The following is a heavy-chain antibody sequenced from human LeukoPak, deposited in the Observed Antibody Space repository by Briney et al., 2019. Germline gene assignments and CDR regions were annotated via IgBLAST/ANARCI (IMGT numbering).Heavy chain of an antibody. CDR2: ISGDGGST. CDR1: GFTFDDYA. V-gene: IGHV3-43*02. CDR3: AKGKFYVSVIYYAAPVDY. J-gene: IGHJ4*02. D-gene: IGHD3-10*01. Sequence: PGGSLRLSCAASGFTFDDYAMHWVRQAPGKGLEWVSLISGDGGSTYYADSVKGRFTISRDNSKNSLYLQMNSLRTEDTALYYCAKGKFYVSVIYYAAPVDYSGQGTLVTVSS.